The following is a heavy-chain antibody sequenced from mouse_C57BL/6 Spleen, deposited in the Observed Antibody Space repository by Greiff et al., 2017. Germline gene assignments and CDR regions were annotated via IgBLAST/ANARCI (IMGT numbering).Heavy chain of an antibody. V-gene: IGHV1-15*01. CDR1: GYTFTDYE. J-gene: IGHJ2*01. Sequence: QVQLQQSGPELVRPGASVTMSCKASGYTFTDYEMHWVKQTPVHGLEWIGAIDPETGGTAYNQKFKGKAILTADKSSSTAYMGLRSLTSEDSAVYYCKRLGTTGVEDYWGQGTTLTVSS. CDR3: KRLGTTGVEDY. D-gene: IGHD1-1*01. CDR2: IDPETGGT.